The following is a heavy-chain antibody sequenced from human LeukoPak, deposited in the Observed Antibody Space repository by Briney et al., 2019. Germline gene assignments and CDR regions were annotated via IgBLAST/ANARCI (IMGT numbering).Heavy chain of an antibody. J-gene: IGHJ4*02. CDR2: ISGSGGST. Sequence: GGSLRLSCVVSGFSFSSYAMSWVRQAPGKGLEWVSAISGSGGSTYYADSVKGRFTISRDNSKNTLYLQMNSLRAEDTAVYYCAKAHDYGDRPGYWGQGTLVTVSS. D-gene: IGHD4-17*01. V-gene: IGHV3-23*01. CDR3: AKAHDYGDRPGY. CDR1: GFSFSSYA.